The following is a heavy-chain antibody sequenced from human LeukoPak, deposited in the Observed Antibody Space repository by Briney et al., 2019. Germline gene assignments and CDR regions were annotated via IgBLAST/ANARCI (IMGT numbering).Heavy chain of an antibody. V-gene: IGHV4-4*07. CDR2: IYTSGST. Sequence: PSETLSLTCTVSGGSISSYYWSWIRQPAGKGLEWIGRIYTSGSTNYNPSLKSRVTMSVDTSKNQFSLKLSSVTAADTAVYYCARDPVRGIAAAGTDLSDYWGQGTLVTVSS. D-gene: IGHD6-13*01. CDR3: ARDPVRGIAAAGTDLSDY. CDR1: GGSISSYY. J-gene: IGHJ4*02.